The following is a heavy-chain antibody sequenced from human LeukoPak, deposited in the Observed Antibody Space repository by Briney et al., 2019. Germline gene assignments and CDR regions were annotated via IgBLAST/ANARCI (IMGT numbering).Heavy chain of an antibody. CDR2: IIPIFGTA. CDR3: ASGTTRAYAFDI. Sequence: ASVKVFCKASGGTFSSYAISWVRQAPGQGLEWMGGIIPIFGTANYAQKFQGRVTITADESTSTAYMELSSLRSEDTAVYYCASGTTRAYAFDIWGQGTMVTVSS. CDR1: GGTFSSYA. D-gene: IGHD1-14*01. J-gene: IGHJ3*02. V-gene: IGHV1-69*01.